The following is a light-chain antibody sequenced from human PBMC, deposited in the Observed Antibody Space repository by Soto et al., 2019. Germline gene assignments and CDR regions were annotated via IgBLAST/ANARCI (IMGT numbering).Light chain of an antibody. J-gene: IGLJ1*01. Sequence: QSALTQPASVSGSPGQSITISCTGTSSDVGGRNFVSWYQQHPGKAPKVMIHAVSHRPSGVSNRFSGSKSGNTASLTISGLQAEDEADYYCSSYTSSSTPLYVFGTGTKVTVL. CDR1: SSDVGGRNF. CDR3: SSYTSSSTPLYV. V-gene: IGLV2-14*01. CDR2: AVS.